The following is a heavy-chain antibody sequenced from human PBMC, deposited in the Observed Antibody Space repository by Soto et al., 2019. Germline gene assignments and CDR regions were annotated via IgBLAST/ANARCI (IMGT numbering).Heavy chain of an antibody. CDR3: ARASGYLAHSPSVAYFDP. D-gene: IGHD6-25*01. J-gene: IGHJ5*02. CDR2: ISVYSGKT. CDR1: GYTSTNYG. V-gene: IGHV1-18*01. Sequence: QVQLVQSGTEVKKPGASLKVSCKASGYTSTNYGIAWVRQAPGQGLEWMGWISVYSGKTNYAQNVQVRLTMTTDTSTSTAYMELTNLRSDDTAGYYCARASGYLAHSPSVAYFDPWGQGTLVTVSS.